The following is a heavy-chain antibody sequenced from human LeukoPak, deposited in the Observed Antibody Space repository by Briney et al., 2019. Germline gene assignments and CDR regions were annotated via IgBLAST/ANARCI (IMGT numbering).Heavy chain of an antibody. Sequence: SETLSLTCTVSGGSTDSYYYWSWIRQPPGKGLEWIGYIDYSGRTKYNPSLQSRVTISVDTSKTQFSLRLGSVTAADTAVYYCTRDDPGMTSTDTWGQGTLVTVSS. D-gene: IGHD1-1*01. V-gene: IGHV4-59*12. CDR3: TRDDPGMTSTDT. CDR1: GGSTDSYYY. CDR2: IDYSGRT. J-gene: IGHJ4*02.